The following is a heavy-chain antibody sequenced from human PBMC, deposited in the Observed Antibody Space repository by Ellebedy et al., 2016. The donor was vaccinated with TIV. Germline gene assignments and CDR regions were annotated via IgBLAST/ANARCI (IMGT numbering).Heavy chain of an antibody. D-gene: IGHD2-15*01. CDR1: GGSFSGYY. Sequence: MPSETLSLTCAVYGGSFSGYYWSWVRQPPGKGLEWIGEINHSGRTNYNPSLKSRVTISVDTSKNQFSLKLSSVTAADTAVYYCARGLGYCSGGSCYIDAFDIWGQGTMVTVSS. J-gene: IGHJ3*02. V-gene: IGHV4-34*01. CDR3: ARGLGYCSGGSCYIDAFDI. CDR2: INHSGRT.